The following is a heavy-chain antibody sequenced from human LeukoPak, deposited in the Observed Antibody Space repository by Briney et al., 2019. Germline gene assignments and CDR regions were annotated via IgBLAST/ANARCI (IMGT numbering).Heavy chain of an antibody. CDR2: TSYDGRNK. Sequence: GGSLRLSCGASGFTFSTYGMHWVPGAPGKGLEWVALTSYDGRNKYYADSVKGRFTISRDNSKNTLYLQMNSLTAEDTAVYYCAKDLIGQSSSWPAHWGQGTLVTVSS. D-gene: IGHD6-13*01. V-gene: IGHV3-30*18. CDR1: GFTFSTYG. CDR3: AKDLIGQSSSWPAH. J-gene: IGHJ4*02.